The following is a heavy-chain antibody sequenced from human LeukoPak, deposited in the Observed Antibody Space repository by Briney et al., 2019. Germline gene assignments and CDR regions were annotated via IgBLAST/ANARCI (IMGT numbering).Heavy chain of an antibody. V-gene: IGHV4-59*01. CDR3: ARFGVAFDI. CDR2: GYHSGST. Sequence: PSETLSLTCTVPGGSISSYYWSWIRQPPGKGLECIGYGYHSGSTNHNPSLKSRVTISVDTSKNQFSLKLNSVTAADTAVYYCARFGVAFDIWGQGTLVTVSS. J-gene: IGHJ3*02. D-gene: IGHD3-3*01. CDR1: GGSISSYY.